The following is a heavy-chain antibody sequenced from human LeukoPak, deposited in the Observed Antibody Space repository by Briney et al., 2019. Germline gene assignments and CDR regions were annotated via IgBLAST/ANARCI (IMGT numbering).Heavy chain of an antibody. V-gene: IGHV4-31*03. Sequence: PSETLSLTCTVSGGSISSGGYYWSWIRQHPGKGLEWIGYIYYSGSTYYNPSLKSRVTISVDTSKNQFSLKLSSVTAADTAVYYCATRQTVYFDHWGQGTLVTVSS. CDR2: IYYSGST. CDR3: ATRQTVYFDH. J-gene: IGHJ4*02. CDR1: GGSISSGGYY. D-gene: IGHD4-17*01.